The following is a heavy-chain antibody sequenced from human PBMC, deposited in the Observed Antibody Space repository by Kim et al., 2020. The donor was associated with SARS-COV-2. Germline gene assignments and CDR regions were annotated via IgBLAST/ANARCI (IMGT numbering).Heavy chain of an antibody. CDR2: ISAYNGNT. Sequence: ASVKVSCKASGYTFTSYGISWVRQAPGQGLEWMGWISAYNGNTNYAQKLQGRVTMTTDTSTSTAYMELRSLRSDDTAVYYCAREDGGYSYGFPCYYGMDVWGQGTTVTVSS. J-gene: IGHJ6*02. CDR1: GYTFTSYG. CDR3: AREDGGYSYGFPCYYGMDV. D-gene: IGHD5-18*01. V-gene: IGHV1-18*04.